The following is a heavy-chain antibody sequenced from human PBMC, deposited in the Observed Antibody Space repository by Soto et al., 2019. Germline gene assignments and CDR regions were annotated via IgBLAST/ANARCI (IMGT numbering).Heavy chain of an antibody. Sequence: EVQLVESGGGLVQPGGSLRLSCAASGFTFSDHYMDWVRQAPGKGLEWVGRTRNKANRYTTEYAASVKGRFTISRDDSKNSLYLQMNSLKTEDTAVYYCARVVGAPNWFDPWGQGTLVTVSS. D-gene: IGHD1-26*01. CDR2: TRNKANRYTT. CDR3: ARVVGAPNWFDP. CDR1: GFTFSDHY. J-gene: IGHJ5*02. V-gene: IGHV3-72*01.